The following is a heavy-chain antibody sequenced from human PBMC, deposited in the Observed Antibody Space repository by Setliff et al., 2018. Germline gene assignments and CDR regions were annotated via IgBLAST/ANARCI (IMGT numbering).Heavy chain of an antibody. CDR3: ARDGGKYCATTSCFHFDY. D-gene: IGHD2-2*01. Sequence: VASVKVSCKASGYTFNNYGIIWVRQAPGQGPEWMGWISAYSGETNYAQIFQGRVTMTTDTPTSTAYMELRSLTSDDTATYYCARDGGKYCATTSCFHFDYWGQGTQVTVSS. J-gene: IGHJ4*02. V-gene: IGHV1-18*01. CDR2: ISAYSGET. CDR1: GYTFNNYG.